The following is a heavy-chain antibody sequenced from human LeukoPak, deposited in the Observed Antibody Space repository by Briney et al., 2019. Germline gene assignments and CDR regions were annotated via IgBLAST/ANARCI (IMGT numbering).Heavy chain of an antibody. J-gene: IGHJ4*02. Sequence: GGSLRLSCTVAGFTFSSYSMSWVRQAPGKGLEWVSYISSSTTTTYYADSVKGRFTISRDNPEHSLFLQMNSLRAEHTGVYYCAIDPIATMIQRFDYWGRGTLVTVSS. CDR1: GFTFSSYS. CDR3: AIDPIATMIQRFDY. V-gene: IGHV3-48*01. CDR2: ISSSTTTT. D-gene: IGHD3-22*01.